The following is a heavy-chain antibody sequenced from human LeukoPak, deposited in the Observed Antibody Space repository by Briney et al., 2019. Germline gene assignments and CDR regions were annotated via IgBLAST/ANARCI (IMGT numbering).Heavy chain of an antibody. D-gene: IGHD3-10*01. CDR2: ISSSSSTI. J-gene: IGHJ4*02. CDR1: GFTFSSYS. Sequence: GGSLRLSCAASGFTFSSYSMNWVRQAPGKGLEWVSYISSSSSTIYYADSVKGRFTISRDNAKNSLYLQMNSLRAEDTAVYYCARDQKIGLWFKAAGVDYWGQGTLVTVSS. V-gene: IGHV3-48*04. CDR3: ARDQKIGLWFKAAGVDY.